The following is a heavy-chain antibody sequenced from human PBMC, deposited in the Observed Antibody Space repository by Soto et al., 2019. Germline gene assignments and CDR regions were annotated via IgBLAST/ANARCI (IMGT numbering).Heavy chain of an antibody. V-gene: IGHV4-59*01. Sequence: PSETLSLTCTVSGGSISSYYWSWIRQPPGKGLEWIGYIYYSGSTNYNPSLKSRVTISVDTSKNQFSLKLSSVTAADTAVYYCARDTGRATIGRTAFDIWGQGTMVTVSS. D-gene: IGHD5-12*01. CDR3: ARDTGRATIGRTAFDI. CDR2: IYYSGST. J-gene: IGHJ3*02. CDR1: GGSISSYY.